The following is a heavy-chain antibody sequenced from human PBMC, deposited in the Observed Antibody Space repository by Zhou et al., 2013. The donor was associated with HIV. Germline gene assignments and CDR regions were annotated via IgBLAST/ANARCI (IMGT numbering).Heavy chain of an antibody. CDR2: IIPIFGTA. Sequence: QVQLVQSGAEVKKPGSSVKVSCKASGGTFSSYAISWVRQAPGQGLEWMGGIIPIFGTANYAQKFQGRVTITTDESTSTAYMELSSLRSEDTAVYYCARGAVVVAMNVEYYMDVWGKGTTVTVSS. CDR1: GGTFSSYA. CDR3: ARGAVVVAMNVEYYMDV. J-gene: IGHJ6*03. V-gene: IGHV1-69*05. D-gene: IGHD2-15*01.